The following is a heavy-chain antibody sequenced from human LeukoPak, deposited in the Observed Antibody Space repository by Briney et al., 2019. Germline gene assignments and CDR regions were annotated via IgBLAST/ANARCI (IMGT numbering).Heavy chain of an antibody. CDR1: GGSSNSTNW. V-gene: IGHV4-4*02. J-gene: IGHJ4*02. CDR3: VRAGYGGNSADY. D-gene: IGHD4-23*01. CDR2: IHHSGST. Sequence: TLSLTCAMSGGSSNSTNWWSWGRQTPGKGLEWIGEIHHSGSTNYNPSLKSRVTTPVDKSKNQFSLKLSSVTAADTAVYYCVRAGYGGNSADYWGQGTLVTVSS.